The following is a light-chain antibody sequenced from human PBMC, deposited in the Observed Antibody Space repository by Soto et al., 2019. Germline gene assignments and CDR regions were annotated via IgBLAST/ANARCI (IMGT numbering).Light chain of an antibody. CDR3: SSSAGIYHYLV. CDR2: EVT. CDR1: SSDVGGYDY. Sequence: QSALTQPPSASGSPGQSVTISCTGTSSDVGGYDYVSWYQQRPGKAPKLLIHEVTKRPSGVPDRFSGSKSGYTASLTVSGLQTEDEAFYYCSSSAGIYHYLVFGGGTKLTVL. V-gene: IGLV2-8*01. J-gene: IGLJ3*02.